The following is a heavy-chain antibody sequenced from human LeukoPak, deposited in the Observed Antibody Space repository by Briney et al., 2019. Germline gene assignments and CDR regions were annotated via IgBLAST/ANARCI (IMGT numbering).Heavy chain of an antibody. D-gene: IGHD1-26*01. Sequence: ASVKVSCKASRSSFNDYSFHWVRQAPGQGLEYMGRVNPTGGGTRYAQKFQGRVTMTRDMFTSTVYMDLTSLRSDGTAVYYCAREVSDFSGTYDWFDPWGQGTLVTVSS. CDR3: AREVSDFSGTYDWFDP. J-gene: IGHJ5*02. V-gene: IGHV1-46*02. CDR1: RSSFNDYS. CDR2: VNPTGGGT.